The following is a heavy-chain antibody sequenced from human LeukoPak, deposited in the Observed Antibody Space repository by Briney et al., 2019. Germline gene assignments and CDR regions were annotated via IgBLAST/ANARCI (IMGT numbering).Heavy chain of an antibody. Sequence: GGSLRLSCVASGFTFSSYAVSWFRQAPGKGLEWVSTVGRSGVDTYYADSVRGRFTNSKDSSKNTLQMNSLSAEDTAIYYCVKHSGGVYGNSDSWGQGILVTVSS. CDR2: VGRSGVDT. CDR3: VKHSGGVYGNSDS. V-gene: IGHV3-23*01. CDR1: GFTFSSYA. J-gene: IGHJ4*02. D-gene: IGHD1-1*01.